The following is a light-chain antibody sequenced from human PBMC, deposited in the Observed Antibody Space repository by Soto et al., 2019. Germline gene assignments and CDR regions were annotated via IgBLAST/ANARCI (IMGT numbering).Light chain of an antibody. CDR2: GAS. CDR3: QQYGSSYPWT. V-gene: IGKV3-20*01. Sequence: EIVMTQSPATLSVSPGERATLSCRASESVSSKLVWYQKKPGQAPRLLIYGASSRATGIPDRFSGSGSGTDFTLTIRRLEPEDFAVYYCQQYGSSYPWTFGQGTKVDIK. CDR1: ESVSSK. J-gene: IGKJ1*01.